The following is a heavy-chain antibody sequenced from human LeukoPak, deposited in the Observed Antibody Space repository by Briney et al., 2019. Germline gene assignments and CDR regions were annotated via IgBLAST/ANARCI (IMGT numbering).Heavy chain of an antibody. CDR1: AYSISSGYY. V-gene: IGHV4-38-2*01. Sequence: SETLSLTCAVSAYSISSGYYWGWIRQPPGKGLEWIGSFYHSGSTYYNPSLKSRVTISADTSKNQFSLKLSSVTAADTAVYYCARHDFYSNYPHNWFDPWGQGTLVTVSS. J-gene: IGHJ5*02. CDR2: FYHSGST. CDR3: ARHDFYSNYPHNWFDP. D-gene: IGHD4-11*01.